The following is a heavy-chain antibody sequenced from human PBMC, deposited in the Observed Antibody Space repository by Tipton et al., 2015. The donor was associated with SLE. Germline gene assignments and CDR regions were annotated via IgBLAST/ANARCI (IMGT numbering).Heavy chain of an antibody. CDR3: ARAVGDTSGYLDY. J-gene: IGHJ4*02. CDR1: GGSIRSSTYY. D-gene: IGHD3-22*01. V-gene: IGHV4-39*07. CDR2: LDYSGST. Sequence: LRLSCTVSGGSIRSSTYYWGWIRQPPGKGLEWIGSLDYSGSTYYNPSLKSRINISVDTSKNQFSLKLSSVTAADTAVYYCARAVGDTSGYLDYWGLGTPVTVSS.